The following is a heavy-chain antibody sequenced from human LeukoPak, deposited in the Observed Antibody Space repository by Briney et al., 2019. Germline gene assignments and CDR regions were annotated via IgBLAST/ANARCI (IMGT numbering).Heavy chain of an antibody. J-gene: IGHJ4*02. V-gene: IGHV3-49*04. CDR1: GFTIGDYA. CDR3: TRDTAHYYDSSGYYAY. CDR2: IRSKAYGGTT. D-gene: IGHD3-22*01. Sequence: GGSLRLSCTASGFTIGDYAMSWVRQAPGKGLEWVGFIRSKAYGGTTEYAASVKGRFTISRDDSKSIAYLQMNSLKTEDTAVYYCTRDTAHYYDSSGYYAYWGQGTLVTVSS.